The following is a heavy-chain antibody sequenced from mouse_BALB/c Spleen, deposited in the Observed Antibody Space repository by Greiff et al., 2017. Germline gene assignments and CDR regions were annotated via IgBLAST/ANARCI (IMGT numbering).Heavy chain of an antibody. D-gene: IGHD4-1*01. CDR2: IDPETGGT. CDR1: GYTFTDYE. V-gene: IGHV1-15*01. Sequence: QVQLQQSGAELVRPGASVTLSCKASGYTFTDYEMHWVKQTPVHGLEWIGAIDPETGGTAYNQKFKGKATLTADKSSSTAYMELRSLTSEDSAVYYCTRPGPRYFDYWGQGTTLTVSS. CDR3: TRPGPRYFDY. J-gene: IGHJ2*01.